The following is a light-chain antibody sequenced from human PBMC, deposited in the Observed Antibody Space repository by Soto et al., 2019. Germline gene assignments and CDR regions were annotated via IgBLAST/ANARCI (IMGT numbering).Light chain of an antibody. V-gene: IGKV1-39*01. CDR2: AAS. Sequence: DIQMTQSPSSLSASVGDRVTITCRASQSIDTYLNRYQQKPGTAPKLLIYAASSLQSGVPSRFSGRGSGTDFTLTISSLQPEDFATYYCQQSYSTPMYTFGQGTKVEIK. CDR1: QSIDTY. J-gene: IGKJ2*01. CDR3: QQSYSTPMYT.